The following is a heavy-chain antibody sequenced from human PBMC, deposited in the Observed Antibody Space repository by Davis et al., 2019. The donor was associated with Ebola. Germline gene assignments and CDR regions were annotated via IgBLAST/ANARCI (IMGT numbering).Heavy chain of an antibody. CDR2: IYSGGTT. CDR3: AREVRGGFDP. V-gene: IGHV3-53*01. D-gene: IGHD3-10*01. Sequence: GESLKISCAASGFTVSRNYMSWVRQAPGKGLEWVSVIYSGGTTYYADSVKGRFTISRDNSKNTLYLQMNSLRAEETAVYYCAREVRGGFDPWGQGTLVTVSS. J-gene: IGHJ5*02. CDR1: GFTVSRNY.